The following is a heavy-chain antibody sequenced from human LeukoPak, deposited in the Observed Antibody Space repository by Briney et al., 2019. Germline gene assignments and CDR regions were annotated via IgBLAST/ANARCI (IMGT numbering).Heavy chain of an antibody. CDR3: AGDGHFDY. CDR1: GFTFSSYT. V-gene: IGHV3-21*01. Sequence: GGSLRLSCAVSGFTFSSYTMNWVRRAPGKGLEWVSSIRSSSSYIYHADSVKGRFTISRDNAKNSLYLQMNSLRAEDTAVYYCAGDGHFDYWGQGTLVTVSS. J-gene: IGHJ4*02. CDR2: IRSSSSYI.